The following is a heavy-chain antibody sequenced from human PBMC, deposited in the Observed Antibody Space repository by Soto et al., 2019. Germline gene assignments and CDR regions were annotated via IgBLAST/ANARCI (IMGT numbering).Heavy chain of an antibody. Sequence: DVQLLESGGALVQPGESLRLSCAASGFTFEKYWMTWARQAPGKGLESVANIKEDGSDKTYVDSVKGRFTVSRDNTKDFLFLQMNSLRDEDTAVYYCARGRSTDYWGQGTLVIVSS. CDR3: ARGRSTDY. CDR2: IKEDGSDK. V-gene: IGHV3-7*01. CDR1: GFTFEKYW. J-gene: IGHJ4*02.